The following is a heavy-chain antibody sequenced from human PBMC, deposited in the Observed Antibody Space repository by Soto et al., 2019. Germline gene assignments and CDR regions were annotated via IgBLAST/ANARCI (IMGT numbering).Heavy chain of an antibody. CDR1: GGTFSRSA. CDR3: ARASIHGSSWYFGSAP. D-gene: IGHD6-13*01. V-gene: IGHV1-69*01. CDR2: ITPMFGTT. J-gene: IGHJ5*01. Sequence: QVQLVQSGAEVRKPGSSVKVSCKASGGTFSRSAINWVRQAPGQGLEWMGGITPMFGTTNYAQKFKGRVTITADEATSTIYMELNTRRPEDAAVYYCARASIHGSSWYFGSAPWGQGTLVTVSS.